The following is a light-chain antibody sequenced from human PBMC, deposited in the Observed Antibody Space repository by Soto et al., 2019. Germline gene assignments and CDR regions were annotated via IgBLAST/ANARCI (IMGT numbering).Light chain of an antibody. CDR1: RDVGSD. Sequence: ITCRASRDVGSDVSWYQQKPGQAPKLVIYAASNLYTGVPSRFSVTRTGPDTTYACGRVLPDDPPSHYFIVHAQQLWEFGQGTKVDIK. J-gene: IGKJ1*01. CDR2: AAS. CDR3: IVHAQQLWE. V-gene: IGKV1-6*01.